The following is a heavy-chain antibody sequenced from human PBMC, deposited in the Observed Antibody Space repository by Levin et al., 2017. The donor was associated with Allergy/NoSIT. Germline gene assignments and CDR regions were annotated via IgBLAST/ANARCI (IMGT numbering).Heavy chain of an antibody. Sequence: GGSLRLSCAASGFTFDDYAMHWVRQAPGKGLEWVSGISWNSGSIGYADSVKGRFTISRDNAKNSLFLQMNSLRTEDTALYYCARDNIGLPDAFDIWGQGTMVIVSS. V-gene: IGHV3-9*01. D-gene: IGHD3-10*01. J-gene: IGHJ3*02. CDR1: GFTFDDYA. CDR3: ARDNIGLPDAFDI. CDR2: ISWNSGSI.